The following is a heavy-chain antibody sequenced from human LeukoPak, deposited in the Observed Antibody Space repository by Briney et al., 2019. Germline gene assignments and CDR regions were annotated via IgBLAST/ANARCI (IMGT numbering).Heavy chain of an antibody. Sequence: GESLKISCAASGFTFSNYGMPWVRQAPGKGLEWVSFIRYDGSNKYYADSVKGRFTISRHNSKNTLFLQMNSLRAEDTAVYYCAKALTTVVTPLDYWGPGTLVTVSS. D-gene: IGHD4-23*01. J-gene: IGHJ4*02. CDR3: AKALTTVVTPLDY. CDR1: GFTFSNYG. CDR2: IRYDGSNK. V-gene: IGHV3-30*02.